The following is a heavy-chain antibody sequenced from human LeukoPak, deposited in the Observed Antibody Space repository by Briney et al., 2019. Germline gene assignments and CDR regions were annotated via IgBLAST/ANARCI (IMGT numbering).Heavy chain of an antibody. D-gene: IGHD3-10*01. V-gene: IGHV6-1*01. CDR1: GDSVSSKSSA. Sequence: SQTLSLTCVISGDSVSSKSSAWNWIRQSPSRGLEWLGRTYYRSKWYSGYELSVQSRIIIKPDTSKNQFSLQLNSVTPEDTAVYYCARGYYYGSGSYSFDYWGQRTLVTVSS. CDR3: ARGYYYGSGSYSFDY. CDR2: TYYRSKWYS. J-gene: IGHJ4*02.